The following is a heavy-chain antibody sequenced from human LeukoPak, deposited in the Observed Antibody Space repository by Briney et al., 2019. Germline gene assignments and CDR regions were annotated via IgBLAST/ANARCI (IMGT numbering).Heavy chain of an antibody. V-gene: IGHV3-23*01. J-gene: IGHJ4*02. CDR2: ISGSGGST. Sequence: GGSLRLSCAASGFTFNNYAMAWVRQAPGKGLEWVSGISGSGGSTFYSVKGRFTISRDNSKNTLFLQMNRLRAEDTAIYYCAKAGEKCSDGRLYPENFYFDYWGQGTLVTVSS. CDR1: GFTFNNYA. D-gene: IGHD1-26*01. CDR3: AKAGEKCSDGRLYPENFYFDY.